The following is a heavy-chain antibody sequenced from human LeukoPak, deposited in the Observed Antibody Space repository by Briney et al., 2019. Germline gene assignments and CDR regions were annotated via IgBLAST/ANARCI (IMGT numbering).Heavy chain of an antibody. V-gene: IGHV4-39*01. CDR3: AGQDIVVVPAANGNWFDP. D-gene: IGHD2-2*01. CDR2: IYYSGST. J-gene: IGHJ5*02. CDR1: GGSISSSSYY. Sequence: PSETLSLTCTVSGGSISSSSYYWGWIRQPPGKGLEWIGSIYYSGSTYYNPSLKSRVTISVDTSKNQFSLKLSSVTAADTAVYYCAGQDIVVVPAANGNWFDPWGQGTLVTVSS.